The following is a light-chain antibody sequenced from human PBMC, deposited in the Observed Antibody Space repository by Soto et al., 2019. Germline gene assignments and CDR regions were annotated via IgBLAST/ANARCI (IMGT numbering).Light chain of an antibody. CDR2: EVS. CDR3: SSYTSSSTYV. V-gene: IGLV2-14*01. CDR1: SSDVGGYNY. J-gene: IGLJ1*01. Sequence: QSALTQPASVSGSPGQSITIYCTGTSSDVGGYNYVSWYQQHPGKAPKLMIYEVSSRPSGVSNRFSGSKSGNTASLTISGLQAEDEADYYCSSYTSSSTYVFGTGTKLTVL.